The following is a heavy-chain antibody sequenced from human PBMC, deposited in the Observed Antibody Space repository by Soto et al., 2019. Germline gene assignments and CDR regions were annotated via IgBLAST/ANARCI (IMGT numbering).Heavy chain of an antibody. Sequence: GGSLRLSCEASGFSFSSYAMSWARQAPGKGLEWVSTISVSGHSPSYADSVKGRFTISRDNPKNTLFLQMNSLRDEDTAVYYCARECSGGTCYGIFDIWGQGTVVTVSS. CDR1: GFSFSSYA. J-gene: IGHJ3*02. CDR3: ARECSGGTCYGIFDI. CDR2: ISVSGHSP. D-gene: IGHD2-15*01. V-gene: IGHV3-23*01.